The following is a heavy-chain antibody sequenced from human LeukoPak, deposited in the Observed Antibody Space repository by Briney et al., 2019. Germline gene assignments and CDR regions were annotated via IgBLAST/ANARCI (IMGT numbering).Heavy chain of an antibody. CDR2: IYYSGST. J-gene: IGHJ4*02. CDR1: GDSISSDGYY. D-gene: IGHD3-22*01. V-gene: IGHV4-31*03. CDR3: AGGDSSGYYYVY. Sequence: SQTLSLTCIVSGDSISSDGYYWSWIRQHPGKGLEWIGYIYYSGSTYYNPSLKSRVTISVDTSKDQFSLKLSSVTAADTAVYFCAGGDSSGYYYVYWGQGTLVTVSS.